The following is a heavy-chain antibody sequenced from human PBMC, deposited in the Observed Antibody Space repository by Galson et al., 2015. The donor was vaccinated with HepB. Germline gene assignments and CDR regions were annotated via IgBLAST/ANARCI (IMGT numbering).Heavy chain of an antibody. D-gene: IGHD3-3*01. J-gene: IGHJ5*02. CDR2: IGGSGGGT. V-gene: IGHV3-23*01. Sequence: SLRLSCAASGFTFSTYAMSWVRQAPGKGLEWVSAIGGSGGGTYYADSVKGRFTVSRDNSKNTLFLQMNSLRADDTAIYYCAKDLRFSGGFDPWGQGTLVTVSS. CDR1: GFTFSTYA. CDR3: AKDLRFSGGFDP.